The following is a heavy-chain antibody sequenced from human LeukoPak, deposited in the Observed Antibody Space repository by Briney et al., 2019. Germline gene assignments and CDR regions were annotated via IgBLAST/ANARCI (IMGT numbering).Heavy chain of an antibody. CDR3: ARAAFGGKGLFDY. Sequence: GGSLRLSCAASVFTFSSYEMNWVRQAPGKGLEGVSYISSSGSTIYYADAVKGRFTISRDNAKNSLYLQMNSLRAEHTAVYYCARAAFGGKGLFDYWGQGTLVTVSS. CDR2: ISSSGSTI. CDR1: VFTFSSYE. D-gene: IGHD4-23*01. J-gene: IGHJ4*02. V-gene: IGHV3-48*03.